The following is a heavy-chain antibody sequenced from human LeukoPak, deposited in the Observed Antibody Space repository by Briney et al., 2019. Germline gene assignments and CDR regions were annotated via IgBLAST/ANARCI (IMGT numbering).Heavy chain of an antibody. Sequence: PGGSLRLSCAASGFTFSSYEMNWVRQAPGKGLEWVSYISSSGSSIFYADSVKGRFTIPRDNAKNSLYLQMNSLRAEDTAVYYCARVYGGNSGVLGYWGQGTLVTVSS. CDR2: ISSSGSSI. CDR1: GFTFSSYE. J-gene: IGHJ4*02. D-gene: IGHD4-23*01. CDR3: ARVYGGNSGVLGY. V-gene: IGHV3-48*03.